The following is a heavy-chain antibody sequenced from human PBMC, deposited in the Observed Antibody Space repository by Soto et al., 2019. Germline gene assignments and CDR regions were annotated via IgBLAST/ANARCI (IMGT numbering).Heavy chain of an antibody. CDR3: AREGYDFLTIRRRLYGMDV. CDR1: GGSISSSSYY. D-gene: IGHD3-9*01. Sequence: PSETLSVTCTVSGGSISSSSYYWGWIRQPPGKGLEWIGSIYYSGSTYYNPSLKSRVTISVDTSKNQFSLKLSSVTAADTAVYYCAREGYDFLTIRRRLYGMDVWGQGITVTGSS. J-gene: IGHJ6*02. CDR2: IYYSGST. V-gene: IGHV4-39*07.